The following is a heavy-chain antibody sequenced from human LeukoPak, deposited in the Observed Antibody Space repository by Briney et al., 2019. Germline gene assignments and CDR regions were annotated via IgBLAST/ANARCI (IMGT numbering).Heavy chain of an antibody. CDR1: GDTFTSYD. D-gene: IGHD5-18*01. CDR3: ARGRRYSYGYAHFDY. CDR2: MNPNSGNT. V-gene: IGHV1-8*01. J-gene: IGHJ4*02. Sequence: ASVKVSCKASGDTFTSYDINWVRQATGQGLEWMGWMNPNSGNTGYAQKFQGRVTMTRNTSISTAYMELSSLRSEDTAVYYCARGRRYSYGYAHFDYWGQGTLVTVSS.